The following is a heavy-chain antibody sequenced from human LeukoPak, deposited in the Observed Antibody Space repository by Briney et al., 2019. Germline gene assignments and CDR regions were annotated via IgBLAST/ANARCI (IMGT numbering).Heavy chain of an antibody. Sequence: GGSLRLSCAASGFTFSTYTMNWVRQAPGKGLEWVSGIYGSGGASFYADSVKGRFTISRDNSQNTVFLQMDSLRDEDTAPYYCAKDLRKDGIWDIDYWGQGTLVTVSS. J-gene: IGHJ4*02. CDR2: IYGSGGAS. CDR1: GFTFSTYT. D-gene: IGHD1-14*01. V-gene: IGHV3-23*01. CDR3: AKDLRKDGIWDIDY.